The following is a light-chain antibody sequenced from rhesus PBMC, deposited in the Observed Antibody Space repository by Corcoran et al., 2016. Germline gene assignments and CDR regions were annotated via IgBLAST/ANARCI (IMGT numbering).Light chain of an antibody. V-gene: IGKV1-36*02. CDR3: LQGYSTPYS. J-gene: IGKJ2*01. Sequence: DIQMTQSPSSLSASVGDRVTITCRASQGISDYLNWYQQQPGKAPKRLIYGASSLESGVPSRFSGRGSGTDFTLAISSLQPEDFAAYYCLQGYSTPYSFGQGTKVEIE. CDR2: GAS. CDR1: QGISDY.